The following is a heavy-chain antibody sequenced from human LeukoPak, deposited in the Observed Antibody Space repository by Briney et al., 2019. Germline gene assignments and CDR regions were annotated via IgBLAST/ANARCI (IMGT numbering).Heavy chain of an antibody. Sequence: SETLSLTYTVSGGSISSNNHYWGWIRQPPGKGLEWIGSIYYRGSTYYNPSLKSRVTISVDTSKNQFSLKLSSVTAADTAVYYCARDRYSHNLDADYWGQGALVTVSS. CDR3: ARDRYSHNLDADY. CDR2: IYYRGST. CDR1: GGSISSNNHY. V-gene: IGHV4-39*07. D-gene: IGHD5-18*01. J-gene: IGHJ4*02.